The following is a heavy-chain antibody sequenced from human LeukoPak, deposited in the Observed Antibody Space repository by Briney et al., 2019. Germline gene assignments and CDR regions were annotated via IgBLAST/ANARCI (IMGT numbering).Heavy chain of an antibody. CDR3: ARDHRWSDTAMVPSVYY. CDR1: GYTFTGYY. Sequence: GASVKVSCKASGYTFTGYYMHWVRQAPGQGLEGMGIINPSGGSTSYAQKFQGRVTMTRDMSTSTVYMELSSLRSEDTAVYYCARDHRWSDTAMVPSVYYWGQGTLVTVSS. J-gene: IGHJ4*02. D-gene: IGHD5-18*01. V-gene: IGHV1-46*01. CDR2: INPSGGST.